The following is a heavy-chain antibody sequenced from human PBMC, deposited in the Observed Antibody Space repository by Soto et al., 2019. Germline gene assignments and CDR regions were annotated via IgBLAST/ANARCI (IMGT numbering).Heavy chain of an antibody. V-gene: IGHV3-74*01. J-gene: IGHJ4*02. CDR1: GFTFSSYW. CDR2: INSDGSST. D-gene: IGHD6-6*01. Sequence: EVQLVESGGGLVQPGGSLRLSCAASGFTFSSYWMHWVRQAPGKGLVWVSRINSDGSSTNYSDSVKGRFTISRDNAKNTLTLQMSSLRAQDTAVYYCARESSSSGRYFDYWGQGTLVTLSS. CDR3: ARESSSSGRYFDY.